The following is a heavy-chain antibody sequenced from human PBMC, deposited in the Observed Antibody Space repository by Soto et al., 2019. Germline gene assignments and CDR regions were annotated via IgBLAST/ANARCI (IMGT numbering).Heavy chain of an antibody. CDR3: AREGGYDSFDY. Sequence: SETLSLTWTVSGGSISSYYGSWIRQPPGKGLEWIGYIYYSGSTNYNPSLKSRVTISVDTSKNQFSLKLSSVTAADTAVYYCAREGGYDSFDYWGQGTLVTVSS. J-gene: IGHJ4*02. CDR1: GGSISSYY. V-gene: IGHV4-59*01. D-gene: IGHD5-12*01. CDR2: IYYSGST.